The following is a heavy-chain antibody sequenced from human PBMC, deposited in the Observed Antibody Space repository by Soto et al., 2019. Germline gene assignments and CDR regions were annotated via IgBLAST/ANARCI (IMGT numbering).Heavy chain of an antibody. J-gene: IGHJ3*02. CDR3: VRVSSGWLDDAFDI. CDR1: GYTFTSYD. D-gene: IGHD6-19*01. Sequence: AASVKVSCKASGYTFTSYDINWVRQATGQGLEWMGWMNPNSGNTGYAQKFQGRVTMTRNTSISTAYMELSSLRSEDTAVYYCVRVSSGWLDDAFDIWGQGTMVTVSS. CDR2: MNPNSGNT. V-gene: IGHV1-8*01.